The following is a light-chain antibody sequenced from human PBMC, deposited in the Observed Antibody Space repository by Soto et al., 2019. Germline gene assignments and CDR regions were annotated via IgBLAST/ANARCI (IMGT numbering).Light chain of an antibody. CDR3: QVWNGRSFQGV. V-gene: IGLV3-21*02. CDR2: DDS. Sequence: SYELTQPPSVSVAPGQTASIACGGDSIGTKSVNWYQQRPGQAPVVVVYDDSNRPTGIPERFSGSNSGNTATLTISRVEAGDEADYYCQVWNGRSFQGVFGPGTKGTVL. J-gene: IGLJ1*01. CDR1: SIGTKS.